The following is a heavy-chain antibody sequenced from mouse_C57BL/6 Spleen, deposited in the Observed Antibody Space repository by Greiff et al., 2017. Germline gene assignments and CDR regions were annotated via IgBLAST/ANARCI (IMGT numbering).Heavy chain of an antibody. CDR3: ARGGTLYWYFDV. Sequence: EVQVVESGPGLVKPSQSLSLTCSVTGYSITSGYYWNWIRQFPGNKLEWMGYISYDGSNNYNPSLKNRISITRDTSKNQFFLKLNSVTTEDTATYYCARGGTLYWYFDVWGTGTTVTVSS. V-gene: IGHV3-6*01. D-gene: IGHD4-1*01. CDR2: ISYDGSN. CDR1: GYSITSGYY. J-gene: IGHJ1*03.